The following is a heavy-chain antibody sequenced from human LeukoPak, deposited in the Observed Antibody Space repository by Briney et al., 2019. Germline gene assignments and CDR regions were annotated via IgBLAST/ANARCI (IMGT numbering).Heavy chain of an antibody. CDR2: IYGDDNK. J-gene: IGHJ4*02. CDR3: AHDVPGAEGFDY. CDR1: GFSLSTSGLG. D-gene: IGHD1-14*01. Sequence: ESGPTLVKPTQTLTLTCTFSGFSLSTSGLGLAWIRQPPGKALKWLALIYGDDNKRYNPSLRSRLIITKDTSKNQVVLTMTNMDPVDTATYYCAHDVPGAEGFDYWGQGILVTVSS. V-gene: IGHV2-5*02.